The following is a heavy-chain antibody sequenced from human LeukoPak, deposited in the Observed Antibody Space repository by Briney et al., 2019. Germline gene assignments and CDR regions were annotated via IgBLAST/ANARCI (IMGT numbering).Heavy chain of an antibody. J-gene: IGHJ4*02. D-gene: IGHD3-22*01. V-gene: IGHV3-48*01. CDR3: ARSSGYPYFDY. CDR2: ISGSSSPI. CDR1: GFTFSSYS. Sequence: GGSLRLSCAASGFTFSSYSVSWVRQAPGKGLEWLSYISGSSSPIYYADSVKGRFTISRDNAKNSLYLQMNSLRVEDTAVYYCARSSGYPYFDYWGQGTLVTVSS.